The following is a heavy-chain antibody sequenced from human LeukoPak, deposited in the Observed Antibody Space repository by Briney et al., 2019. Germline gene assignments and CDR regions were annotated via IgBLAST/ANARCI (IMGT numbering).Heavy chain of an antibody. CDR1: GFTLRSYC. Sequence: GGSLRLSCAASGFTLRSYCMSGFRQAPGKGREGVAIKKQDGSERHYVDSVKGRFTVSRDNAKNSLYLQMDSLRVDDTAVYYCAGDAGWTFGVWGQGTMVTVSS. J-gene: IGHJ3*01. V-gene: IGHV3-7*01. CDR3: AGDAGWTFGV. D-gene: IGHD1-14*01. CDR2: KKQDGSER.